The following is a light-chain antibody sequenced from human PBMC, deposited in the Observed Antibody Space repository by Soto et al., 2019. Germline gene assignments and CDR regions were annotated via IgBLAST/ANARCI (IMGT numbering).Light chain of an antibody. CDR2: GAS. CDR1: QSVSSN. Sequence: EIEMTQSPATLSVSPGERATLSCRASQSVSSNLAWYQQKPGQAPRLLIYGASTRATGIPARFSGSGSGTEFTLTISSLQSEDFAVYYCQQYNNCPYSFGQGTKLEIK. J-gene: IGKJ2*01. V-gene: IGKV3-15*01. CDR3: QQYNNCPYS.